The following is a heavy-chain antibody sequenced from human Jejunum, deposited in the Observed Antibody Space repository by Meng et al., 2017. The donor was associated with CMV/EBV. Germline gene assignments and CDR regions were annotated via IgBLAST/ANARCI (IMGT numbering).Heavy chain of an antibody. V-gene: IGHV3-53*01. CDR1: EFSVIRNN. J-gene: IGHJ4*02. CDR3: AKKYSGSFDY. CDR2: IYSGEST. Sequence: SCTASEFSVIRNNMTWVRQAPGKGLEWVSVIYSGESTYYADSVKGRFTISRDNSKNTLYLQMNSLRAEDTAVYYCAKKYSGSFDYWGQGTLVTVSS. D-gene: IGHD1-26*01.